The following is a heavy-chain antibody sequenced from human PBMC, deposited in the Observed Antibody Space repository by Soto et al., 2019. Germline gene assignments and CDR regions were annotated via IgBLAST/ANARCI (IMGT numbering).Heavy chain of an antibody. CDR1: GASVSSGSFY. CDR3: ARVPIRYSSSHNFDS. J-gene: IGHJ4*02. CDR2: IYNTETF. D-gene: IGHD6-19*01. Sequence: SETLSLTCSVSGASVSSGSFYWSWIRQPPGKGLEWIGFIYNTETFNYNPSLKSRVTLSVDTSKHQFSLKLISVTAADTDVYCCARVPIRYSSSHNFDSWGQRALVTVCS. V-gene: IGHV4-61*01.